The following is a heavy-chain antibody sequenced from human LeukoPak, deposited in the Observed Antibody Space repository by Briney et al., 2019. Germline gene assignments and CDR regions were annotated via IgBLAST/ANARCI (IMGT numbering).Heavy chain of an antibody. D-gene: IGHD6-19*01. Sequence: ASVKVSCKASGYTFTSYDINWVRQATGQGLEWMGWMNPNSGNTGYAQKFQGRVTMTRNTSISTAYMELSSLRSEDTAVYYCARDGSGWPGYYYYYYMDVWGKGTTVIVSS. J-gene: IGHJ6*03. CDR2: MNPNSGNT. CDR1: GYTFTSYD. CDR3: ARDGSGWPGYYYYYYMDV. V-gene: IGHV1-8*01.